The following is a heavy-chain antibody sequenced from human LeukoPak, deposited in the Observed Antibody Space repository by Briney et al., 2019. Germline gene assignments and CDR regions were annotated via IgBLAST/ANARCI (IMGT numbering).Heavy chain of an antibody. Sequence: GGSLRLSCAASGFTFSSYAMSWVRQAPGKGLEWVSAISGSGGSTYYADSVKGRLTISRDNSKNTLYLQMNSLRAEDTAVYYCAKTGPYYYYYYMDVWGKGTTVTVSS. CDR2: ISGSGGST. CDR3: AKTGPYYYYYYMDV. V-gene: IGHV3-23*01. D-gene: IGHD1-14*01. CDR1: GFTFSSYA. J-gene: IGHJ6*03.